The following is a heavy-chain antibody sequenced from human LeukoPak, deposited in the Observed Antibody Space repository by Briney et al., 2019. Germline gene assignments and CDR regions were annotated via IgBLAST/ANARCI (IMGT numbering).Heavy chain of an antibody. CDR1: GYTFTSYD. Sequence: ASVKVSCKASGYTFTSYDINWVRQATGQGLEWMGWMNPSSGNTGYAQKFQGRVTMTRNTSISTAYMELSSLRSEDTAVYYCARGQGKQQRKVIDYWGQGTLVTVSS. D-gene: IGHD6-13*01. CDR2: MNPSSGNT. CDR3: ARGQGKQQRKVIDY. V-gene: IGHV1-8*01. J-gene: IGHJ4*02.